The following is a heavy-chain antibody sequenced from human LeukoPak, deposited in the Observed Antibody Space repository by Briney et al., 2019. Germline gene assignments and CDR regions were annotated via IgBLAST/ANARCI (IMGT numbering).Heavy chain of an antibody. J-gene: IGHJ4*02. CDR1: GYTFTSYY. V-gene: IGHV1-2*02. Sequence: ASVKVSCKASGYTFTSYYMHWVRQAPGQGLEWMGWINPNSGGTNYAQKFQGRVTMTRDTSISTAYMELSRLRSDDTAVYYCARGVDSLDYYDSSGLFDYWGQGTLVTVSS. D-gene: IGHD3-22*01. CDR2: INPNSGGT. CDR3: ARGVDSLDYYDSSGLFDY.